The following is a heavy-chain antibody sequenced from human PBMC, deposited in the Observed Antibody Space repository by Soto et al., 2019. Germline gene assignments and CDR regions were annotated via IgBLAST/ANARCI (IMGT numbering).Heavy chain of an antibody. D-gene: IGHD2-2*01. CDR3: AREDSIIIPAVSDF. J-gene: IGHJ4*02. V-gene: IGHV3-21*01. Sequence: GGSLRLSCTDSGFAFNKYGINWVRQAPGQGLEWVSSISKSDYTYYSDSVKGRFTISRDNAKNSVSLQMNTLRVEDTAVYYCAREDSIIIPAVSDFWGQGTLVTVSS. CDR1: GFAFNKYG. CDR2: ISKSDYT.